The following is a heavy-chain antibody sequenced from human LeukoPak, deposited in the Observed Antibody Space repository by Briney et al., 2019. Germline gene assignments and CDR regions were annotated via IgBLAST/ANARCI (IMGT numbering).Heavy chain of an antibody. CDR3: AGDFDY. CDR2: IRYDASNK. CDR1: GLTFSNYG. V-gene: IGHV3-30*02. Sequence: GGSLRLSCAASGLTFSNYGMHWVRKAPGKGLEWVAFIRYDASNKYYADSVKGRFTISRDNSENTLYLQMNRLGVEDTAVYYCAGDFDYWGQGTLVTVSS. J-gene: IGHJ4*02.